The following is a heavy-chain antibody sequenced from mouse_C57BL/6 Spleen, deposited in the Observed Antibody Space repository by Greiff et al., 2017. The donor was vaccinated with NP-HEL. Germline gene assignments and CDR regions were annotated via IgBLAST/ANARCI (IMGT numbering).Heavy chain of an antibody. J-gene: IGHJ4*01. CDR2: INPYNGGT. D-gene: IGHD1-1*01. CDR1: GYTFTDYY. Sequence: EVQLQQSGPVLVKPGASVKMSCKASGYTFTDYYMNWVKQSHGKSLEWIGVINPYNGGTSYNQKFKGKATLTVDKSSSTAYMELNSLTSEDSAVYYCARDYGSLYYYAMDYWGQGTSVTVSS. CDR3: ARDYGSLYYYAMDY. V-gene: IGHV1-19*01.